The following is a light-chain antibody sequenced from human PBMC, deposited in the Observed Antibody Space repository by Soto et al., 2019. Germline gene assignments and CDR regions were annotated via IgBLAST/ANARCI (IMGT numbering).Light chain of an antibody. CDR3: QQLHGYPIT. Sequence: IRLYQSPSSLSASVGDRVTITCRASQGIDTSLAWYQQKPGKAPKLLIYAPSNFQSGVPSRFSGSGSGTHFTLTISSLQSEDFATYYCQQLHGYPITFGQGTRLEI. CDR2: APS. CDR1: QGIDTS. J-gene: IGKJ5*01. V-gene: IGKV1-9*01.